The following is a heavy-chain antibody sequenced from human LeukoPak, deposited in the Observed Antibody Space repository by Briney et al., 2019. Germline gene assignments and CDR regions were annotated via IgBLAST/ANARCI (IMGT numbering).Heavy chain of an antibody. J-gene: IGHJ4*02. V-gene: IGHV3-73*01. CDR3: TTTGTGSDYYDSSGYYSTPDY. CDR2: IRSKPNSYAT. Sequence: PGGSLRLSCAASGFTFSGSAIHWVRQASGKGLEWVGRIRSKPNSYATAYAASVKGRFTISRGDSKNTAYLQMNSLKTEDTAVYYCTTTGTGSDYYDSSGYYSTPDYWGQGTLVTVSS. CDR1: GFTFSGSA. D-gene: IGHD3-22*01.